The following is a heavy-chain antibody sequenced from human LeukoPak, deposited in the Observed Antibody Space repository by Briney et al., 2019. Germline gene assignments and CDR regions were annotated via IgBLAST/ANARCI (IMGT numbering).Heavy chain of an antibody. J-gene: IGHJ4*02. V-gene: IGHV1-2*02. CDR3: ARGFVAVAGTIGY. D-gene: IGHD6-19*01. CDR2: INPNSGAT. CDR1: GYTFTGYY. Sequence: GASVKVSCKASGYTFTGYYMHWVRQAPGQGLEWMGWINPNSGATNYAQKFQGRVTMTRDTSISTAYMELSRLRSDDTAVYYCARGFVAVAGTIGYWGQGTLVTVSS.